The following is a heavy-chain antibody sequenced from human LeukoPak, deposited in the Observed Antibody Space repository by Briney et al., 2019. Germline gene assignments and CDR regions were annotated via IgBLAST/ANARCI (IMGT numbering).Heavy chain of an antibody. Sequence: ASVKVSFKASGYTFTGYYMHWVRQAPGQGLEWMGWINPNSGGTNYAQKFQGRVTMTRDTSISTAYMELSRLRSDDTAVYYCAVIGKTYYDFWSGFGFDYWGQGTLVTVSS. J-gene: IGHJ4*02. CDR3: AVIGKTYYDFWSGFGFDY. V-gene: IGHV1-2*02. CDR1: GYTFTGYY. D-gene: IGHD3-3*01. CDR2: INPNSGGT.